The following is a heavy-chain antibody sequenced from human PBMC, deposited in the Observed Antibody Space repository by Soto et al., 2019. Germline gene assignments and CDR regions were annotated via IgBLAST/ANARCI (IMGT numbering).Heavy chain of an antibody. D-gene: IGHD2-21*02. CDR3: TTEVTYCGGDCYSGPGY. Sequence: SETLSLTCTVSGDSISSSSFYWGWIRQPPGMGLEWIGNLYYSGTTYYNPSFRSRVTISKDTSKNQFSLTLSSVSAGDTAVYYCTTEVTYCGGDCYSGPGYWGQGTLVTVSS. V-gene: IGHV4-39*03. J-gene: IGHJ4*02. CDR2: LYYSGTT. CDR1: GDSISSSSFY.